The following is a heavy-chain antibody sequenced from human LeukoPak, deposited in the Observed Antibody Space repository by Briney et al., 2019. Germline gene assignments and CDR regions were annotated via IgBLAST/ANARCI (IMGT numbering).Heavy chain of an antibody. CDR2: IFTSGST. CDR1: GGSISSFY. Sequence: SETLSLTCTVSGGSISSFYWSWIRQPAGKGLEWIGRIFTSGSTNYNPSLKSRVTMSVDTSKNQFSLKVTSVTTADTAVYYCARGGPYGSGSFWFDYWGQGTLGTVSS. V-gene: IGHV4-4*07. J-gene: IGHJ4*02. D-gene: IGHD3-10*01. CDR3: ARGGPYGSGSFWFDY.